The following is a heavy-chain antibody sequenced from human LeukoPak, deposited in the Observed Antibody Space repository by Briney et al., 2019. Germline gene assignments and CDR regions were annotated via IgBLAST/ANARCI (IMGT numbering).Heavy chain of an antibody. CDR1: GLTFSSYE. CDR3: ARVEQWLVHGAFDI. D-gene: IGHD6-19*01. J-gene: IGHJ3*02. CDR2: ISSSGSTI. Sequence: GGSLRLSCAASGLTFSSYEMNWVRQAPGKGLEWVSYISSSGSTIYYADSVKGRFAISRDNAKNSLYLQMNSLRAEDTAVYYCARVEQWLVHGAFDIWGQGTMVTVSS. V-gene: IGHV3-48*03.